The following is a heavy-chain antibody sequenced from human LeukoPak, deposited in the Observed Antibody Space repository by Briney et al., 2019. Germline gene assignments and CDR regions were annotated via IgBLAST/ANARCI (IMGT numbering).Heavy chain of an antibody. J-gene: IGHJ4*02. CDR1: GYSISSGYY. V-gene: IGHV4-38-2*02. D-gene: IGHD2-15*01. CDR3: ARGPYCSGGSCYLGNGWLDY. CDR2: IYHSGST. Sequence: PSETLSLTCTVSGYSISSGYYWGWIRQPPGRGLEWVGSIYHSGSTYYNPSLKSRVTISVDTSKNQFSLKLSSVTAADTAVYYCARGPYCSGGSCYLGNGWLDYWGQGTLVTVSS.